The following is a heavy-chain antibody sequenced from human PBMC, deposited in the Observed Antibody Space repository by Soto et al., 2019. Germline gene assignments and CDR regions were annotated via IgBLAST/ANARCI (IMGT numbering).Heavy chain of an antibody. CDR1: GFTFSVSW. CDR3: ARDAYSTKATFDF. CDR2: IKQDGREK. V-gene: IGHV3-7*05. Sequence: EVQLVESGGGLVQPGGSLRLSCAASGFTFSVSWMSWVRQAPGKGLEWVANIKQDGREKYYVDSVKGRFTISRDNAKNSLYLQMNSLRDEDTAVYYCARDAYSTKATFDFWGQGTLVTVSS. D-gene: IGHD2-15*01. J-gene: IGHJ4*02.